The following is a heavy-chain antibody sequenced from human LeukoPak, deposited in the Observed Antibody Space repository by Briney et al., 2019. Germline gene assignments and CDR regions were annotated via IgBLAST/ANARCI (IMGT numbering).Heavy chain of an antibody. Sequence: GGSLRLSCAASGFTFSSYATHWVRQAPGKGLEWVAVISYDGNNEYYADSVKGRFTISRDNSKNTLYLQMHSLRADDTAVYYCARGCSSSSFDAFDIWGQGTKVTVSS. CDR3: ARGCSSSSFDAFDI. CDR1: GFTFSSYA. J-gene: IGHJ3*02. V-gene: IGHV3-30-3*01. CDR2: ISYDGNNE. D-gene: IGHD6-6*01.